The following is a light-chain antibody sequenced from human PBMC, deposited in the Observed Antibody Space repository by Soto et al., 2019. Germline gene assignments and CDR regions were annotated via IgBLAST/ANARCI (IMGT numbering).Light chain of an antibody. Sequence: ADVGGRGFITNRASQNIDKWLAWYQQKPQKAPKLPIFDASTLESGVPSRFSGSGSGTDFNLTTYGMDLQDLPSCCSEQHINDLRSLGAGTKVDIK. V-gene: IGKV1-5*01. CDR3: EQHINDLRS. CDR2: DAS. CDR1: QNIDKW. J-gene: IGKJ4*02.